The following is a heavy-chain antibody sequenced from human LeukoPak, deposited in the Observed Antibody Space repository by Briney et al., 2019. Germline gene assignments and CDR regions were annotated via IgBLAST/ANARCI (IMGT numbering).Heavy chain of an antibody. CDR2: INTNTGNP. CDR3: ARGDYETHGYQTR. CDR1: GYTSTGYY. D-gene: IGHD3-22*01. J-gene: IGHJ4*02. Sequence: GASVKVSCKASGYTSTGYYMHWVRQAPGQGLEWMGWINTNTGNPTYAQGFTGRFVFSLDTSVSTAYLQISSLKADDTAMYYCARGDYETHGYQTRWGQGTLVTVSS. V-gene: IGHV7-4-1*02.